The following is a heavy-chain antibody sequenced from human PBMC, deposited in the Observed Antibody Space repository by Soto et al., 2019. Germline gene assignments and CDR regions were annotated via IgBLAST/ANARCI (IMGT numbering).Heavy chain of an antibody. Sequence: ASVKVSCKASGYTFTSYYMHWVRQAPGQGLEWMGIINPSGGSTSYAQKFQGRVTMTRDTSTSTVYMELSSLRSEDTAVYYCARSPAYYDILTGYYYMDVWGKGTTVTVSS. D-gene: IGHD3-9*01. CDR2: INPSGGST. CDR3: ARSPAYYDILTGYYYMDV. CDR1: GYTFTSYY. V-gene: IGHV1-46*03. J-gene: IGHJ6*03.